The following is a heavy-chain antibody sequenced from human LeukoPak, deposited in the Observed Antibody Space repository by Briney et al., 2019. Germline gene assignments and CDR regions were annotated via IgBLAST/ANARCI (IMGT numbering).Heavy chain of an antibody. Sequence: GRSLRLSRAASGFTFDDYAMHWVRQAPGKGLEWVSGISWNSGSIGYADSVKGRFTISRDNAKNSLYLQMNSLRAEDTALYYCAKDSDSSGYHFDYWGQGTLVTVSS. D-gene: IGHD3-22*01. CDR1: GFTFDDYA. V-gene: IGHV3-9*01. J-gene: IGHJ4*02. CDR3: AKDSDSSGYHFDY. CDR2: ISWNSGSI.